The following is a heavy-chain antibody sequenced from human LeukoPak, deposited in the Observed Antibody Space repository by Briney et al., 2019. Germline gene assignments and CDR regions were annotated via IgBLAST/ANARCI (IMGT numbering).Heavy chain of an antibody. CDR1: GGSFSGYY. Sequence: SETLSLTCAVYGGSFSGYYWSWIRQPPGKGLEWIGYIYYSGSTNYNPSLKSRVTISVDTSKNQFSLKLSSVTAADTAVYYCARATYYDFWSGLNAFDIWGQGTMVTVSS. D-gene: IGHD3-3*01. CDR2: IYYSGST. CDR3: ARATYYDFWSGLNAFDI. V-gene: IGHV4-59*01. J-gene: IGHJ3*02.